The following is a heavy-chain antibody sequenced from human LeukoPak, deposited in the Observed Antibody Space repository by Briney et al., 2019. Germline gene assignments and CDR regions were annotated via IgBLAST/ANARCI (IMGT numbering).Heavy chain of an antibody. CDR2: IKQDGSEK. Sequence: PGGSLRLSCAASGFTFSSYRMSWVRQAPGKGLEWVANIKQDGSEKYYVDSVKGRFTISRDNAKNSLYLQMNSLRAEDTAVYYCARARLHSYYFDYWGQGTLVTVSS. J-gene: IGHJ4*02. D-gene: IGHD6-6*01. V-gene: IGHV3-7*03. CDR3: ARARLHSYYFDY. CDR1: GFTFSSYR.